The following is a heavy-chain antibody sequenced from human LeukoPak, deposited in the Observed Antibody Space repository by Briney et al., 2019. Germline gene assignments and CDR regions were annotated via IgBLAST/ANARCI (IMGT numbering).Heavy chain of an antibody. CDR2: IRYIGTT. CDR3: TRQLSWASDTGDS. Sequence: RSSETLSLTCNVSGGSISGSRRYWGWVRQPPGGGPEGIGSIRYIGTTYYNPSLQSRLTISVDNSQNQFSLKLKSVTAADTSMYYCTRQLSWASDTGDSWGQGTLVTVSS. CDR1: GGSISGSRRY. D-gene: IGHD6-13*01. V-gene: IGHV4-39*01. J-gene: IGHJ5*01.